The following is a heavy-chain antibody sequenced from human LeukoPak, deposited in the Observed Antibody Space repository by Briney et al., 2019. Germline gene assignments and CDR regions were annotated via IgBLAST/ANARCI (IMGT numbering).Heavy chain of an antibody. D-gene: IGHD6-13*01. Sequence: PGGSLRLSCAASGFTFSSYSLNWVRQAPGKGLEWVSCISSSSTYIYYADSVKGRFTISRDNSKNTLYLQMNSLRAEDTAVYYCARDISIAANDYWGQGTLVTVSS. CDR2: ISSSSTYI. V-gene: IGHV3-21*01. J-gene: IGHJ4*02. CDR1: GFTFSSYS. CDR3: ARDISIAANDY.